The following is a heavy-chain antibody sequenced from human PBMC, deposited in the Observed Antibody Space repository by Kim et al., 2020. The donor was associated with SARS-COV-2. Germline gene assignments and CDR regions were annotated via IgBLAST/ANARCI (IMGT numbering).Heavy chain of an antibody. J-gene: IGHJ4*02. Sequence: SETLSLTCTVSGGSISSSSYYWGWIRQPPGKGLEWIGSIYYSGSTYYNPSLKSRVTISVDTSKNQFSLKLSSVTAADTAVYYCARHSYSRMAVAGTFDYWGQGTLVTVSS. CDR1: GGSISSSSYY. CDR3: ARHSYSRMAVAGTFDY. D-gene: IGHD6-19*01. CDR2: IYYSGST. V-gene: IGHV4-39*01.